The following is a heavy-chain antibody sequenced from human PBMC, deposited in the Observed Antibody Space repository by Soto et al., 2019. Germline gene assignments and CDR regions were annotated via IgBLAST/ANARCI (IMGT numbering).Heavy chain of an antibody. CDR2: ISGSGGST. V-gene: IGHV3-23*01. Sequence: EVQLLESGGGLVQPGGSLRLSCAASGFTFSSYAMSWVRQAPGKGLEWVSAISGSGGSTYYADSVKGRFTISRDNSKNTLYLQMNSLRAEDTAVYYCAKDQNVVVTTGSYFDYWGQGTLVTVSS. CDR3: AKDQNVVVTTGSYFDY. D-gene: IGHD2-21*02. CDR1: GFTFSSYA. J-gene: IGHJ4*02.